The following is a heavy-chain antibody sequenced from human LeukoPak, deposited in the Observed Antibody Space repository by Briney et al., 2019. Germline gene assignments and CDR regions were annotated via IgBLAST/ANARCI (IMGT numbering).Heavy chain of an antibody. J-gene: IGHJ4*02. CDR1: GFTFSDYY. D-gene: IGHD4-23*01. V-gene: IGHV3-11*05. CDR2: ISGSSSHS. CDR3: ARGESSVASDYGGNSDFDY. Sequence: KPGGSLRLSCAASGFTFSDYYMSWVRQAPGKGLEWVSYISGSSSHSNYADSVKGRFTISRDNAKNSLYLQMNSLRAEDTAVYYCARGESSVASDYGGNSDFDYWGQGTLVTVSS.